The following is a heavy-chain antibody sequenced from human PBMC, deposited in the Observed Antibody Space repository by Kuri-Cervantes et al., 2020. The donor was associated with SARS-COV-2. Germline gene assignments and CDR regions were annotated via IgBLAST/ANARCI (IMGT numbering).Heavy chain of an antibody. D-gene: IGHD4-23*01. Sequence: SVKVSCKASGYTFTSYGISWVRQAPGQGLEWMGGIIPIFGTANYAQKFQGRVTITADESTSTAYMELSSLRSEDTAVYYCARGGGTYYGGNSFQADYWGQGTLVTVSS. V-gene: IGHV1-69*13. J-gene: IGHJ4*02. CDR1: GYTFTSYG. CDR2: IIPIFGTA. CDR3: ARGGGTYYGGNSFQADY.